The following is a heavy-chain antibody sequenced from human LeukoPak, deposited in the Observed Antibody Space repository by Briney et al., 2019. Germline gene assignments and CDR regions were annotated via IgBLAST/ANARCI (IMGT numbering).Heavy chain of an antibody. Sequence: GASVNVSCQASGGTFSSYAISWVRQAAGQGREWMGGILPIFGTANYAQKFQGRVPIPADESTSTAYMELSSLRSEDTAVYYCARVQWFGPYYYYGMDVWGQETTVTVSS. V-gene: IGHV1-69*13. J-gene: IGHJ6*02. CDR3: ARVQWFGPYYYYGMDV. CDR2: ILPIFGTA. D-gene: IGHD3-10*01. CDR1: GGTFSSYA.